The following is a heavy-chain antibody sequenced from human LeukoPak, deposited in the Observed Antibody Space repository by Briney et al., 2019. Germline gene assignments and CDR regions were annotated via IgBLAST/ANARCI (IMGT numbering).Heavy chain of an antibody. CDR1: GFTFSSYA. CDR3: AKDPLLNYDILTGYSTQHYFDY. CDR2: ISGSGGST. D-gene: IGHD3-9*01. Sequence: PGGSLRLSCAASGFTFSSYAMSWVRQAPGKGLEWVSVISGSGGSTYYADSVKGRFTISRDNSKNTLYLQMNSLRAEDTAVYYCAKDPLLNYDILTGYSTQHYFDYWGQGTLVTVSS. V-gene: IGHV3-23*01. J-gene: IGHJ4*02.